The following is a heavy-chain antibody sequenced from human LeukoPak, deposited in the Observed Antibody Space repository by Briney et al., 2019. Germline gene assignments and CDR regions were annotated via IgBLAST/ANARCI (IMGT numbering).Heavy chain of an antibody. Sequence: GGSLRLSCAASAFTFSNYAMSWVRQAPGKGLEWVSAISGGAIGTYYADSVKGRFTISRDNSKNTLYLQMNSLRAEDTAVYYCARDFGFSPSSGYSFDYWGQGTLVTVSS. J-gene: IGHJ4*02. CDR2: ISGGAIGT. CDR3: ARDFGFSPSSGYSFDY. CDR1: AFTFSNYA. D-gene: IGHD3-22*01. V-gene: IGHV3-23*01.